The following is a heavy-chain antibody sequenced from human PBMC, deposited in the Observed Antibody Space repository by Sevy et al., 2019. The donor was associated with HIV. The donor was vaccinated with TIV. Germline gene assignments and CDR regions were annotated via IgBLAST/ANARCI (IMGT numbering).Heavy chain of an antibody. Sequence: GGSLRLSCTSSGFSFVDYGMSWFRQAPGKGLEWVGIIRNKAYGETTEYAASVKGRCSISRDDYKSMAYLQMNSLKTEDTAVYYCTRVGWLLATCADYWGQGALVTVSS. CDR2: IRNKAYGETT. CDR1: GFSFVDYG. CDR3: TRVGWLLATCADY. V-gene: IGHV3-49*03. J-gene: IGHJ4*02. D-gene: IGHD3-22*01.